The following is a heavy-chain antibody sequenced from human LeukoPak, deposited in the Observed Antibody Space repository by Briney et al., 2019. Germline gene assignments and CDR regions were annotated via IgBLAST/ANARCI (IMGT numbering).Heavy chain of an antibody. D-gene: IGHD3-22*01. J-gene: IGHJ4*02. CDR1: GFTFSSYG. V-gene: IGHV3-33*01. CDR2: IWFDGSNK. Sequence: GRSLRLSCAASGFTFSSYGMHWVRQAPGKGLEWVAVIWFDGSNKYYADSVKGRFTISRDNSKNTLYLQMNSLRAEDTALYYCARDGDYYDSSGYHNDWGQGTLVTVSS. CDR3: ARDGDYYDSSGYHND.